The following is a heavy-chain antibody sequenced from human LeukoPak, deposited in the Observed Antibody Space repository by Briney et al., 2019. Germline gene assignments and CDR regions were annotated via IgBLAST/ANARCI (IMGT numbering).Heavy chain of an antibody. V-gene: IGHV4-59*12. CDR2: IYYSGST. D-gene: IGHD1-26*01. CDR3: ARGFRSGSYLAY. CDR1: GGSISSYY. Sequence: PSETLSLTCTVSGGSISSYYWSWIRQPPGKGLEWIGYIYYSGSTNYNPSLKSRVTISVDTSKNQFSLKLSSVTAADTAVYYCARGFRSGSYLAYWGQGTLVTVSS. J-gene: IGHJ4*02.